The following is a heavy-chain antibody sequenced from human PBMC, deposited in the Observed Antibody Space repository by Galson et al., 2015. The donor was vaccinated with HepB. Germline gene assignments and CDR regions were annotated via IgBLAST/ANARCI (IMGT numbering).Heavy chain of an antibody. CDR2: ISGSGGST. J-gene: IGHJ4*02. Sequence: SLRLSCAASGFTFSSYAMSWVRQAPGKGLEWVSAISGSGGSTYYADSVKGRFTISRDNSKNTLYLQMNSLRAEDTAVYYCAKDMDSGAYMTTVTDYWGQGTLVTVSS. CDR1: GFTFSSYA. D-gene: IGHD4-11*01. V-gene: IGHV3-23*01. CDR3: AKDMDSGAYMTTVTDY.